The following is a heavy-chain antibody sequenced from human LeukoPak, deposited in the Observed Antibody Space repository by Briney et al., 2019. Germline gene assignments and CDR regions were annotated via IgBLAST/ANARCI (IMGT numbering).Heavy chain of an antibody. D-gene: IGHD4-17*01. CDR3: ARDGDYLRSDWFDP. J-gene: IGHJ5*02. Sequence: ASVKVSCKASGYTFTDYYLHWVRQAPGQGLEWMGWINPKSGGTNYAQKLQGRVTMTTDTSTSTAYMELRSLRSDDTAVYYCARDGDYLRSDWFDPWGQGTLVTVSS. CDR1: GYTFTDYY. V-gene: IGHV1-2*02. CDR2: INPKSGGT.